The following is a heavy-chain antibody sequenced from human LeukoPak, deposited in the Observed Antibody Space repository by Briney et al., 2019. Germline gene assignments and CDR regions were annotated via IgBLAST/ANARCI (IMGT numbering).Heavy chain of an antibody. Sequence: PGGSLRLSCAASGFTVSSNYMSGVRQAPGKGLEGVSVIYSGGSTYYADSVKGRFTISRDNSKNTLYLQINSLRAEDTAVYYCARDRGFNWFDPWGQGTLVTVSS. CDR2: IYSGGST. V-gene: IGHV3-53*01. CDR1: GFTVSSNY. CDR3: ARDRGFNWFDP. J-gene: IGHJ5*02.